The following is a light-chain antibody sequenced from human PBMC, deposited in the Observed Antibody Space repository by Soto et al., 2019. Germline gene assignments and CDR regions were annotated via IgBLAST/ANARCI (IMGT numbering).Light chain of an antibody. CDR1: SSNIGAGYD. CDR3: QSYDSSLSGSRV. Sequence: QAVVTQPPSVSGAPGQRVTISCTGSSSNIGAGYDVHWYQQLPGTAPKLLIYHNSNRPSGVPDRFSGSKSGTSASLAITGLQAEDEADYYCQSYDSSLSGSRVFGAETKLTVL. CDR2: HNS. J-gene: IGLJ1*01. V-gene: IGLV1-40*01.